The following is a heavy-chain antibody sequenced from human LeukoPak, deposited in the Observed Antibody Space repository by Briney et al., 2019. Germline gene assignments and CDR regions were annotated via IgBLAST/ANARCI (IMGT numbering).Heavy chain of an antibody. Sequence: ASVKVSCKASGGTFSSYAISWVRQAPGQGLEWMGGIIPIFGTANYAQKFQGRVTITADESTSTAYMELSSLRSEDTAVYYCARPSSSWYDVAPYYYYYYMDVWGKGTTVTVSS. CDR3: ARPSSSWYDVAPYYYYYYMDV. CDR1: GGTFSSYA. V-gene: IGHV1-69*13. D-gene: IGHD6-13*01. CDR2: IIPIFGTA. J-gene: IGHJ6*03.